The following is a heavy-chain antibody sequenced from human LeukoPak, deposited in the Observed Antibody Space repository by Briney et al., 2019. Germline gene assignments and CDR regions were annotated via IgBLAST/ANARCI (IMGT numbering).Heavy chain of an antibody. J-gene: IGHJ5*02. Sequence: SETLSLTCTVSGGSISSRSWYWGWIRQPPGKGLEWIGYIYYTGSTSYNPSLKSRVTMSLDASKNQFSLELNSVTPADTAVYYCARGGNYWPQWWFDPWGRGTLVSVSS. D-gene: IGHD1-26*01. CDR3: ARGGNYWPQWWFDP. CDR2: IYYTGST. V-gene: IGHV4-61*01. CDR1: GGSISSRSWY.